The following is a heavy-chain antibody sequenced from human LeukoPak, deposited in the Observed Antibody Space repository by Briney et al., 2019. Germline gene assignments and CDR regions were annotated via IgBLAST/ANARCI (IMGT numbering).Heavy chain of an antibody. CDR2: ISGSGGST. J-gene: IGHJ3*02. D-gene: IGHD3-22*01. CDR3: AKPLFTNYYDNKPKDAFDI. CDR1: GFTFSSYA. Sequence: GGSLRLSCAASGFTFSSYAMSWVRQAPGKGLEWVSAISGSGGSTYYADSVKGRFTISRDNSKNTLYLQMNSLRAEDTAVYYCAKPLFTNYYDNKPKDAFDIWGQGTMVTVSS. V-gene: IGHV3-23*01.